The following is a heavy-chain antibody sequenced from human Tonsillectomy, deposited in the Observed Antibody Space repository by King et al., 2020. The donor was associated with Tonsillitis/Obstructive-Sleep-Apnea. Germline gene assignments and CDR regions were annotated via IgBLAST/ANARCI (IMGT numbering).Heavy chain of an antibody. D-gene: IGHD3-3*01. CDR1: GGTFSRYA. V-gene: IGHV1-69*01. Sequence: QLVQSGAEVKRPGSSVKVSCKASGGTFSRYAISWVRQAPGQGLEWMGGIIPIFGTADYAQKFQGRVTITADESTSTAYMELSSLRSEDTAVYYCAGSWNGYSWNYFDYWGQGTLVTVSS. CDR3: AGSWNGYSWNYFDY. CDR2: IIPIFGTA. J-gene: IGHJ4*02.